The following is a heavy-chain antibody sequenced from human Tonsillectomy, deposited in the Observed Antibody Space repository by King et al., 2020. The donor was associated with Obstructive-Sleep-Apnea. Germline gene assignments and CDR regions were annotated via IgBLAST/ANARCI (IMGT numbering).Heavy chain of an antibody. CDR3: AKADDISWFLGYLDY. CDR1: GFTFSGYA. J-gene: IGHJ4*02. Sequence: QLVQSGGGVVQPGRSLRLSCEASGFTFSGYAMHWGRQAPGKGMVWVAGIFYDGSKQYYADSVKGRFTVSRDNSKNILYLQMNSLRTEDSAVYYCAKADDISWFLGYLDYWGQGTLVTVSS. V-gene: IGHV3-30*04. D-gene: IGHD6-13*01. CDR2: IFYDGSKQ.